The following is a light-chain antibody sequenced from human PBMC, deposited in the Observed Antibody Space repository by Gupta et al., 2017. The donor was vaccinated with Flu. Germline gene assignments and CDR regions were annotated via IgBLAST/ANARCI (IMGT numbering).Light chain of an antibody. J-gene: IGKJ3*01. CDR1: RAIANY. Sequence: DIQMTQSPSSLSASVGDRVTISCRASRAIANYLNWFQQKPGKAPKLLISGASNLEKGVPSRFSGSGSGTDFTFIISSLQPEDTATYYCQHEDIFPFTFGHGTKVEIK. CDR3: QHEDIFPFT. V-gene: IGKV1-33*01. CDR2: GAS.